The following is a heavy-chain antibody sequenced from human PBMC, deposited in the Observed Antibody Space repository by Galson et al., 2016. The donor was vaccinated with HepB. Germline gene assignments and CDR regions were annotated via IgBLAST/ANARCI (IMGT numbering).Heavy chain of an antibody. CDR3: TRGDTTMAFDL. V-gene: IGHV3-49*04. J-gene: IGHJ5*02. Sequence: SLRLSCAASQSTFVDYSFNWVRQAPGKGLEWVGFIRSKAFGERLDYAASVKGRFVISRDDSKSIAYLHMSSLKTEDTAVYYCTRGDTTMAFDLWGQGTLVTVSS. D-gene: IGHD5-18*01. CDR1: QSTFVDYS. CDR2: IRSKAFGERL.